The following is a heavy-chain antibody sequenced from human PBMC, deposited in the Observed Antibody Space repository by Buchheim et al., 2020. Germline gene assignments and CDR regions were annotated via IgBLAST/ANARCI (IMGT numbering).Heavy chain of an antibody. J-gene: IGHJ5*02. Sequence: QLQLQESGPGLVKPSETLSLTCSVSGGPVSSNIYYWAWIRQPPGKGLEWIGQIYYSGTSYYSPSLRSRVAMSVDTSKHQFFLRLSSMTAEDTAVYYCARASYQYDNWFDSWGQG. CDR2: IYYSGTS. CDR3: ARASYQYDNWFDS. D-gene: IGHD2-2*01. CDR1: GGPVSSNIYY. V-gene: IGHV4-39*01.